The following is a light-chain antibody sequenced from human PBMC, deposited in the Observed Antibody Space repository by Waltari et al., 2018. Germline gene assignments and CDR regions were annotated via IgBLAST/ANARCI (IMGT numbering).Light chain of an antibody. V-gene: IGKV1-5*03. CDR1: QSIDRW. J-gene: IGKJ5*01. Sequence: DIQMTQSPSTLSASVGDRVTITCRASQSIDRWLAWHQQKPGKAPKALIYKTSSLESGVPSRFSGSGSVTEFTLTISSLQPDDFATYYCQQYYSDSITFGQGTRLEIK. CDR3: QQYYSDSIT. CDR2: KTS.